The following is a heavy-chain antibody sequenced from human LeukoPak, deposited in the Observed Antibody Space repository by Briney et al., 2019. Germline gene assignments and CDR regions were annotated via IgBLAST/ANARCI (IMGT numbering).Heavy chain of an antibody. CDR2: ISGSAITT. V-gene: IGHV3-48*03. CDR3: AREERGYTYGPLDY. D-gene: IGHD5-18*01. J-gene: IGHJ4*02. Sequence: GGSLRLSCAASGFTFSSYEMNWVRQAPGKGLEWLSYISGSAITTYYADSVKGRFTISRDNANNSLYLQMNSLRAEDTAVYYCAREERGYTYGPLDYWGQGTLVTVSS. CDR1: GFTFSSYE.